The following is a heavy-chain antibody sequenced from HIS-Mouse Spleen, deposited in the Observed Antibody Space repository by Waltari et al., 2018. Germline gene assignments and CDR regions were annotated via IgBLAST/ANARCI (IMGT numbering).Heavy chain of an antibody. CDR3: AKDTSGSYSDY. V-gene: IGHV3-30*18. CDR1: GFTFSSYG. D-gene: IGHD1-26*01. J-gene: IGHJ4*02. Sequence: QVQLVESGGGVVQPGRSLRLSCAASGFTFSSYGMHWVRQAPGKGLEWVAVISYDGSNKYYADSVKGRFTISRDNSKNTLYLQMNSLRAEDTAVYYYAKDTSGSYSDYWGQGTLVTVSS. CDR2: ISYDGSNK.